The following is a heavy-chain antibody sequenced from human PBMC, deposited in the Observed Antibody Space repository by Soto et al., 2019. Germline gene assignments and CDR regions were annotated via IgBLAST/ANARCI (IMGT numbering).Heavy chain of an antibody. CDR3: AKVPLELELLRWYFQH. CDR2: ISGSGGST. Sequence: EVQLLESGGGLVQPGGSLRLSCAASGFTFSSYAMSWVRQAPGKGLEWVSAISGSGGSTYYADSVKGRFTIARDNSKHTLYLQMNSLRAEDTAVYYCAKVPLELELLRWYFQHWGQGTLVTVSS. V-gene: IGHV3-23*01. J-gene: IGHJ1*01. D-gene: IGHD1-26*01. CDR1: GFTFSSYA.